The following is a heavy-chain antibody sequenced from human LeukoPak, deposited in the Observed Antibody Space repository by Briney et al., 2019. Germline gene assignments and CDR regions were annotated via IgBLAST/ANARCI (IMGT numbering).Heavy chain of an antibody. V-gene: IGHV1-2*02. CDR1: GYTFTGYY. Sequence: ASVKVSCKASGYTFTGYYMHWVRQAPGQGLEWMGWINPNSGGTNYAQKFQGRVTMTRDTSISTAYMELSRLRSDDTAVYYCARELIVVVPAATKEANYYYGMDVWGQGTTVTVSS. J-gene: IGHJ6*02. CDR3: ARELIVVVPAATKEANYYYGMDV. D-gene: IGHD2-2*01. CDR2: INPNSGGT.